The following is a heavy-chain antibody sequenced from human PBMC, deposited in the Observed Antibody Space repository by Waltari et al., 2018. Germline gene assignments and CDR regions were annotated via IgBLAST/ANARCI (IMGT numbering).Heavy chain of an antibody. J-gene: IGHJ4*02. Sequence: EVQLLESGGGLVQPGGSLRLSCAASGFTFSSYAMSWVRQAPGKGLGWVSVISGSGGSTYYADSVKGRFTISRDNSKNTLYLQMNSLRAEDTAVYYCAKNGGFGGATKIDYWGQGTLVTVSS. CDR1: GFTFSSYA. CDR3: AKNGGFGGATKIDY. V-gene: IGHV3-23*01. CDR2: ISGSGGST. D-gene: IGHD3-16*01.